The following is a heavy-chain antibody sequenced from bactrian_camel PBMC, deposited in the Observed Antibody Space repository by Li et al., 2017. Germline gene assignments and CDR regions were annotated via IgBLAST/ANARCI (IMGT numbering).Heavy chain of an antibody. CDR2: SATDGST. D-gene: IGHD6*01. CDR3: AVRRRYGGGWCPLGASPYNY. J-gene: IGHJ4*01. CDR1: GYTDTSDSSMC. V-gene: IGHV3S53*01. Sequence: VQLVESGGGSVQAGGSLRLSCVATGYTDTSDSSMCMAWFRQAPGKEREGVATSATDGSTTYAESVKGRFTISQDNAKNTLYLQMNSLKPEDTAMYYCAVRRRYGGGWCPLGASPYNYWGQGTQVTVS.